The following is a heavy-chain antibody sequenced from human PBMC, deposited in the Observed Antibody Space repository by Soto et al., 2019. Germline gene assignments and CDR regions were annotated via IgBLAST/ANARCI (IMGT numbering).Heavy chain of an antibody. CDR3: ARGGPYSSSLYYFDY. J-gene: IGHJ4*02. Sequence: SETLSLTCDVSGDSITSGYYWGFIRQPPGKGLEWMGSFYHTGSTYYNPSLKSRVTISVDTSTNQFSLKLTSVTAADTAVYYCARGGPYSSSLYYFDYWGQGTLVTVSS. V-gene: IGHV4-38-2*01. CDR1: GDSITSGYY. CDR2: FYHTGST. D-gene: IGHD6-13*01.